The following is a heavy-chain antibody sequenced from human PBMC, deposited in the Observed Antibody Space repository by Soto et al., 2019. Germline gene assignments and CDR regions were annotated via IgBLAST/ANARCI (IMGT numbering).Heavy chain of an antibody. J-gene: IGHJ4*02. V-gene: IGHV3-74*01. CDR2: INSDGSSI. D-gene: IGHD3-3*01. CDR3: ARLPVDTITSLDY. CDR1: GFTFTRYW. Sequence: EVQLVESGGDLVQPGGFLRPSCAPSGFTFTRYWLPWAGQVPGKGLVWVSRINSDGSSISYSDSVKGRFTISRDNAKNTLYLQMNSLRVEDTAVYYCARLPVDTITSLDYWGQGTLVTVSS.